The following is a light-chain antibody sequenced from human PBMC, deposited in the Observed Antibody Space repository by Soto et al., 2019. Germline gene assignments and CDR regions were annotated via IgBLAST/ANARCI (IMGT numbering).Light chain of an antibody. CDR1: SSDNGDYNY. Sequence: QSVLTQPASVSASPGQSITISCTGTSSDNGDYNYVSWYQQRPGEAPKLILYEVENRPSGISDRFSASKSGNTASPSISGLRTEDEADYYSSSCSRTVRLVVFGGGTKLTVL. CDR3: SSCSRTVRLVV. V-gene: IGLV2-14*01. CDR2: EVE. J-gene: IGLJ2*01.